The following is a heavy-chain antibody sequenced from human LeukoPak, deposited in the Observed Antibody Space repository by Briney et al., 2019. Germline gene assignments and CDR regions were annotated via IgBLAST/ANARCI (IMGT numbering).Heavy chain of an antibody. J-gene: IGHJ4*02. CDR2: INHSGST. D-gene: IGHD2-2*01. CDR1: GGSFSGYY. V-gene: IGHV4-34*01. Sequence: SETLSLTCAVYGGSFSGYYWSWIRQPPGEGLEWIGEINHSGSTNYNPSLKSRVTISVDTSKNQFSLKLSSVTAADTAVYYCASNPGIVVVPAATYYFDYWGQGTLVTVSS. CDR3: ASNPGIVVVPAATYYFDY.